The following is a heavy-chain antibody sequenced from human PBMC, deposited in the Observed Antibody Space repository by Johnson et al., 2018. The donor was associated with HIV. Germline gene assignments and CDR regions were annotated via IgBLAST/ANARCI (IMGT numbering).Heavy chain of an antibody. V-gene: IGHV3-20*04. D-gene: IGHD1-26*01. CDR2: ISGHSGTI. CDR3: ARAKGWELRDAFDI. Sequence: VQLVESGGGLVKPGGSLRLSCAASGFTFSNAWMSWVRQAPGKGLEGVSGISGHSGTIGYATSVKGRFTISRDNAKNKNSLYLEMNSLRVEDTALYYCARAKGWELRDAFDIWGQGTMVTVSS. CDR1: GFTFSNAW. J-gene: IGHJ3*02.